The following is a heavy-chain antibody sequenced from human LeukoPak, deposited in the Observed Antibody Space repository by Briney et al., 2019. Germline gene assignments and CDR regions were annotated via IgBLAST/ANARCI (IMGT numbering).Heavy chain of an antibody. D-gene: IGHD3-22*01. V-gene: IGHV4-59*08. CDR3: ARHYDSSGYWYYFDY. J-gene: IGHJ4*02. CDR2: IYYSGST. CDR1: GGSISSYY. Sequence: SETLSLTCTVSGGSISSYYWSWIRQPPGKGLEWIGYIYYSGSTNYNPSLKSRVTISVDTSKNQFSLKLSSVTVADTAVYYCARHYDSSGYWYYFDYWGQGTLVTVSS.